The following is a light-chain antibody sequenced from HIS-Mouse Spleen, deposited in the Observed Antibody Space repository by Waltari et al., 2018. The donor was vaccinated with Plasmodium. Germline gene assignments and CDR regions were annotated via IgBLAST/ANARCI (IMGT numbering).Light chain of an antibody. CDR1: QSISSW. CDR3: QQYNSYSWT. J-gene: IGKJ1*01. V-gene: IGKV1-5*03. Sequence: DTQMTQSPSTLSAPVGDRVTITCRASQSISSWLAWYQQKPGKAPKLLIYKASSLESGVPSRFSGSGSGTEFTLTISSLQPDDFATYYCQQYNSYSWTFGQGTKVEIK. CDR2: KAS.